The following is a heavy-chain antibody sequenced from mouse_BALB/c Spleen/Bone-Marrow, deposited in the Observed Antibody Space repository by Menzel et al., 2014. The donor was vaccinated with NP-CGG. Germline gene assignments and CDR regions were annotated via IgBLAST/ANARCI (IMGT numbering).Heavy chain of an antibody. V-gene: IGHV3-1*02. D-gene: IGHD2-4*01. CDR2: IHYSGST. CDR1: GYSITSGYN. J-gene: IGHJ3*01. CDR3: ARDHDYPWFAY. Sequence: EVKLMESGPDLVKPSQSLSLTCTVTGYSITSGYNWHWIRQFPGNKLEWMGYIHYSGSTDYNPSLKSRISITRDTSKNQFFLQLISVTTEDTATYYCARDHDYPWFAYWGQGTLVTVSA.